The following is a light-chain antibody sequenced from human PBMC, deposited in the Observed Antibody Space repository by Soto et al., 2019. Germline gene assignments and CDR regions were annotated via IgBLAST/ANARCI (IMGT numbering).Light chain of an antibody. CDR1: QTVSRYY. J-gene: IGKJ4*01. Sequence: VLTQSPATLSLSPGGRAILSCRASQTVSRYYLSWYQKKPGQPPRLLIYGASTRATGVPDRFSGSGSGADFSLTISSLQPEDFAVYYCQQALTFGGGTTVE. V-gene: IGKV3D-7*01. CDR3: QQALT. CDR2: GAS.